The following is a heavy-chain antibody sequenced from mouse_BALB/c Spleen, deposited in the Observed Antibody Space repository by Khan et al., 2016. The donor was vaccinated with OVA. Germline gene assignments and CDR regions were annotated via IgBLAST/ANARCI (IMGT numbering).Heavy chain of an antibody. CDR1: GFSLTSYG. CDR3: ARWIDGHSSLYAVDY. V-gene: IGHV2-6*02. D-gene: IGHD2-3*01. J-gene: IGHJ4*01. CDR2: IWSDGST. Sequence: QVQLKESGPGLVAPSQSLSITCTVSGFSLTSYGVHWVRQPPGKGLEWLVVIWSDGSTNYNSVFISRMSISKENSNSQVFLKMNSLQTDDTAIYYCARWIDGHSSLYAVDYWGQGTSFTVSS.